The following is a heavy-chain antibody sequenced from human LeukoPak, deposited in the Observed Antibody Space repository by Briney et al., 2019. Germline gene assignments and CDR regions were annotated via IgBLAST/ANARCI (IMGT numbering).Heavy chain of an antibody. D-gene: IGHD3-10*01. Sequence: SETLSLTCTVSGDSISRSNYYWGWIRQPPGKGLEWIGSIYYRRRNDYNPSLKSRVTISVDTSKNQYSLDLSSVTAADTAVYYCARLLPPYGLGSPHPHQFDYWGQGTLVIVPS. J-gene: IGHJ4*02. CDR3: ARLLPPYGLGSPHPHQFDY. V-gene: IGHV4-39*01. CDR1: GDSISRSNYY. CDR2: IYYRRRN.